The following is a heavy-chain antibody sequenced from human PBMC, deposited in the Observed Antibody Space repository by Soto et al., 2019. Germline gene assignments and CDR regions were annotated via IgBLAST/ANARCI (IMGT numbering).Heavy chain of an antibody. J-gene: IGHJ6*02. CDR3: ARGSYVGTYYYSYVVDV. CDR1: GFTVSSNY. CDR2: IYSGGST. D-gene: IGHD3-10*01. V-gene: IGHV3-53*01. Sequence: PGGSLRLSCAASGFTVSSNYMSWVRQAPGKGLEWVSVIYSGGSTYYADSVKGRFTISRDNSKNTLYLQMNSLRAEDTAVYYCARGSYVGTYYYSYVVDVWGQGTTVTVSS.